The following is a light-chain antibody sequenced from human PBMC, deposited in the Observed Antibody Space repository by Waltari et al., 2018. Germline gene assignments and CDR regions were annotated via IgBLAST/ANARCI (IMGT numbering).Light chain of an antibody. J-gene: IGKJ2*01. V-gene: IGKV3-20*01. CDR1: QSVSSSY. CDR2: GAA. Sequence: EIVLTQSPGTLSLSPGERATLSCRASQSVSSSYLAWYQQKPGQAARLLLYGAASRATSIPDRFSGSGSGTAFTLTISRLEPEDFAVYYCQQYGSSQYTFGQGTKLEI. CDR3: QQYGSSQYT.